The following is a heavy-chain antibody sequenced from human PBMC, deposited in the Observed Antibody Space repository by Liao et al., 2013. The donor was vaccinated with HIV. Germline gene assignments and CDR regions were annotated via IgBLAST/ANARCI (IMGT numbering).Heavy chain of an antibody. CDR2: INHSGST. J-gene: IGHJ4*02. CDR1: GGSFSGYS. D-gene: IGHD3-3*01. CDR3: ASASLGDFWSGYAWGGLDY. Sequence: QVQLQQWGAGLLKPSETLSLTCAVYGGSFSGYSWSWIRHAPRARGVEWIGEINHSGSTNYNPSLKSRVTISVDTSKNQFSLKLSSVTAADTAVFYCASASLGDFWSGYAWGGLDYVGPGNPGHRLL. V-gene: IGHV4-34*01.